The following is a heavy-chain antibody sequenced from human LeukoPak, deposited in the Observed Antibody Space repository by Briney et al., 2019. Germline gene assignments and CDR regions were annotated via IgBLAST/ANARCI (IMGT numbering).Heavy chain of an antibody. J-gene: IGHJ4*02. D-gene: IGHD3-22*01. CDR1: GGSFSGYY. V-gene: IGHV4-34*01. CDR2: INHSGST. CDR3: ARGTGSGSVSEYFDY. Sequence: SETLSLTCAVYGGSFSGYYWSWIRQPPGKGLEWSGEINHSGSTNYNPSLKSRVSISVDTSKNQFSLKLSSVTAADTAVYYCARGTGSGSVSEYFDYWGQGTLVTVSS.